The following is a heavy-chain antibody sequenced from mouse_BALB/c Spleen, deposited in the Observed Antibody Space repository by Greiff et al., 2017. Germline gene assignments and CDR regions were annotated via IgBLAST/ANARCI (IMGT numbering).Heavy chain of an antibody. D-gene: IGHD2-2*01. CDR2: INPSNGRT. Sequence: QVQLQQPGAELVKPGASVKLSCKASGYNFTSYWMHWVKQRPGQGLEWIGEINPSNGRTNYNEKFKSKATLTVDKSSSTAYMQLSSLTSEDSAVYYCARSGLRAMDYWGQGTSVTVSS. J-gene: IGHJ4*01. CDR1: GYNFTSYW. V-gene: IGHV1S81*02. CDR3: ARSGLRAMDY.